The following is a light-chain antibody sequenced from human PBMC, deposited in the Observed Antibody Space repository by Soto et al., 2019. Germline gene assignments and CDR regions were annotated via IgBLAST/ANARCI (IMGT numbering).Light chain of an antibody. V-gene: IGKV1-5*01. CDR1: QRISSG. J-gene: IGKJ3*01. CDR3: QQYNSYPT. Sequence: DIQMTQSPSTLSASVEDRVTITCRASQRISSGLAWYQQKPGKAPKLLIYDATSLESVVPSRFSGSGSGTEFTLTISSLHPDDFATYYCQQYNSYPTSGPGNNVDIK. CDR2: DAT.